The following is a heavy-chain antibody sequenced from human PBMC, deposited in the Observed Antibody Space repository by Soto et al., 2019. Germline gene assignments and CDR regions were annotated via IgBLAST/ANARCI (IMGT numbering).Heavy chain of an antibody. CDR2: IYYSGST. V-gene: IGHV4-31*03. D-gene: IGHD7-27*01. J-gene: IGHJ6*02. CDR1: GGSISSGGYY. CDR3: ARGFRGETGDRILGYGMDV. Sequence: SETLSLTCTVSGGSISSGGYYWSWIRQHPGKGLEWIGYIYYSGSTYYNPSLKSRVTISVDTSKNQFSLKLSSVTAADTAVYYCARGFRGETGDRILGYGMDVWGQGTTVTVSS.